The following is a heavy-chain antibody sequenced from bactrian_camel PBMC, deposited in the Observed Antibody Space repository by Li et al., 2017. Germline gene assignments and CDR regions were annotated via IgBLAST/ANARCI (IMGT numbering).Heavy chain of an antibody. CDR3: AARSYCHTPVIPADFDY. Sequence: HVQLVESGGGSVQAGGSLKLSCATFAASMFDCIGWFRQAPGEEREGVGTIARGRSATYYTDSVKGRFAISQDNAKRTVYLQMNSLKPEDTAMYYCAARSYCHTPVIPADFDYWGQGTQVTVS. CDR1: AASMFDC. CDR2: IARGRSAT. D-gene: IGHD2*01. V-gene: IGHV3S63*01. J-gene: IGHJ6*01.